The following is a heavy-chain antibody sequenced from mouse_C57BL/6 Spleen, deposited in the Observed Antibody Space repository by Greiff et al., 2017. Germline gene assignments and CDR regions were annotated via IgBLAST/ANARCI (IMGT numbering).Heavy chain of an antibody. V-gene: IGHV1-53*01. CDR3: ARKSNYGYYAMDY. Sequence: QVQLQQSGTELVKPGASVKLSCKASGYTFTSYWMHWVKQRPGQGLEWIGNINPSNGGTNYNEKFKSKATLTVDKSSSTAYMQLSSLTSEDSAVYYCARKSNYGYYAMDYWGQGTSVTVSS. J-gene: IGHJ4*01. CDR2: INPSNGGT. CDR1: GYTFTSYW. D-gene: IGHD2-5*01.